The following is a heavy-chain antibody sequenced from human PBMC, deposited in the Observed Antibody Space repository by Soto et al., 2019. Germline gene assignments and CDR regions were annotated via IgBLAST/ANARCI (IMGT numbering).Heavy chain of an antibody. CDR3: ARTRFGVVIIRGVWFDP. CDR1: GYTFTSYG. Sequence: GASVKVSCKASGYTFTSYGISWVRQAPGQGLEWMGWISAYNGNTNYAQKLQGRVTMTTDTSTGTAYMELRSLRSDDTAVYYCARTRFGVVIIRGVWFDPWGQGTLVTVSS. V-gene: IGHV1-18*01. CDR2: ISAYNGNT. J-gene: IGHJ5*02. D-gene: IGHD3-3*01.